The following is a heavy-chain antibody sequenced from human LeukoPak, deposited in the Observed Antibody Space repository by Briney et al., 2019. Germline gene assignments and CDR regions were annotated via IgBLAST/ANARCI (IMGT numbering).Heavy chain of an antibody. CDR2: IYTSGST. CDR3: ARCSLAFCSSTGCYSNAMDV. D-gene: IGHD2-2*01. J-gene: IGHJ6*02. Sequence: SQTLSLTCTVSGGSISSGTYYWSWIRQPAGKGLEWIGRIYTSGSTNYNPSLKSRVTISVDTSKNQFSLKLSSVTAAGSAVYYCARCSLAFCSSTGCYSNAMDVWGQGTTVTVSS. CDR1: GGSISSGTYY. V-gene: IGHV4-61*02.